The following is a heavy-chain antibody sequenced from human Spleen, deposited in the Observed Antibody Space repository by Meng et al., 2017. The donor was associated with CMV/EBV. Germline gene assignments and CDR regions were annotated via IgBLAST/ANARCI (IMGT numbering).Heavy chain of an antibody. Sequence: GGSLRLSCAASGFTFSSYEMNWVRQAPGKGLEWVSYISSSGSTIYYADSVKGRFTISRDNAKNSLYLQMNSLGAEDTAVYYCARTSGYSTYYYYYGMDVWGQGTTVTVSS. CDR1: GFTFSSYE. D-gene: IGHD3-3*01. CDR2: ISSSGSTI. J-gene: IGHJ6*02. CDR3: ARTSGYSTYYYYYGMDV. V-gene: IGHV3-48*03.